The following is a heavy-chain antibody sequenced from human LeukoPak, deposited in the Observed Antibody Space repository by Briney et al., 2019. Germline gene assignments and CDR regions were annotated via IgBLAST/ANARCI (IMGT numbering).Heavy chain of an antibody. Sequence: PGVSLRLSCAASGFTFRSHAMSWVRQAPGKGLQWVSGISASGGSTYYADSVKGRFTISRDNSKNTLYPQMNSLRAEDTALYYCAKTGQRPGTDFDCWGQGTLVTVSS. CDR2: ISASGGST. CDR3: AKTGQRPGTDFDC. J-gene: IGHJ4*02. CDR1: GFTFRSHA. V-gene: IGHV3-23*01. D-gene: IGHD1-1*01.